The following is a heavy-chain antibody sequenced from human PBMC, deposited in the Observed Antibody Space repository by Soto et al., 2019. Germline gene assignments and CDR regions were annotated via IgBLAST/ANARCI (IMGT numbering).Heavy chain of an antibody. D-gene: IGHD6-6*01. Sequence: QVQLVQSGAEVKKPGASVKVSCKASGYTFTSYGISWVRQAPGQGLEWMGWISAYNGNTNYAQKPQGRVTMTTGTSTSTAYMELRSLRSDDTAVYYCARTSGSSSYFGYYYGGMDVWGQGTTVTVSS. J-gene: IGHJ6*02. V-gene: IGHV1-18*04. CDR3: ARTSGSSSYFGYYYGGMDV. CDR2: ISAYNGNT. CDR1: GYTFTSYG.